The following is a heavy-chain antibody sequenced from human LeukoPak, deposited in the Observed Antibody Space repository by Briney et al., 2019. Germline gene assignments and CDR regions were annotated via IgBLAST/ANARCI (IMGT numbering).Heavy chain of an antibody. D-gene: IGHD3-10*01. CDR2: INHSGST. Sequence: SETLSLTCAVYGGSFSGYYWSWIRQPPGKGLEWIGEINHSGSTNHNPSLKSRVTISVDTSKNQFSLKLSSVTAADTAVYYCARGRRVFGGFQHWGQGTLVTVSS. CDR3: ARGRRVFGGFQH. CDR1: GGSFSGYY. V-gene: IGHV4-34*01. J-gene: IGHJ1*01.